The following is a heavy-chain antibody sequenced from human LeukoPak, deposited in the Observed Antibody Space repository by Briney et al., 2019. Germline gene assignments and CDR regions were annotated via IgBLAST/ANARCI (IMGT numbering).Heavy chain of an antibody. J-gene: IGHJ4*02. CDR2: ISSSGSTI. CDR3: ARHNYYDSSGYYYY. D-gene: IGHD3-22*01. Sequence: PGGSLRLSCAASGFTFSDYYMSWIRQAPGKGLEWVSYISSSGSTIYYADSVKGRFTISRDNAKNSLYLQMNSLRAEDAAVYYCARHNYYDSSGYYYYWGQGTLVTVSS. V-gene: IGHV3-11*01. CDR1: GFTFSDYY.